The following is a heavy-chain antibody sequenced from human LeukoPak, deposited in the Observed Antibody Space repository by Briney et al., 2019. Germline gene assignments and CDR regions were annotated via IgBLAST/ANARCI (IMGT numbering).Heavy chain of an antibody. J-gene: IGHJ6*03. V-gene: IGHV4-31*03. D-gene: IGHD3-3*01. CDR3: ARLIDYYDFWSGLDYYYYYMDV. CDR2: IYYSGST. CDR1: GGSISSGGYY. Sequence: PSETLSLTCTVSGGSISSGGYYWSWIRQHPGKGLEWIGYIYYSGSTYYNPSLKSRVTISVDTSKNQFSLKLSSVTAADTAVYYCARLIDYYDFWSGLDYYYYYMDVWGKGTTVTVSS.